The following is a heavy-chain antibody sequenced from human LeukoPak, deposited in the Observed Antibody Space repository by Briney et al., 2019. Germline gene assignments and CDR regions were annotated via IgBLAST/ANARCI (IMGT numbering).Heavy chain of an antibody. CDR1: GGSISSGSYY. CDR2: IYTSGST. CDR3: ARDLIYYYYYMDV. J-gene: IGHJ6*03. V-gene: IGHV4-61*02. Sequence: SQTLSLTCTVSGGSISSGSYYWSWIRQPAGKGLEWIGRIYTSGSTNYNPSLKSRVTISVDTSKNQFSLKLSSVTAADTAVYYCARDLIYYYYYMDVWGKGTTVTVSS.